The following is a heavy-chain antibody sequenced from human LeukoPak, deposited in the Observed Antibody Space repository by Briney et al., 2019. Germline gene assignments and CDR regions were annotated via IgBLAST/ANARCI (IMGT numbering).Heavy chain of an antibody. V-gene: IGHV3-33*08. J-gene: IGHJ4*02. CDR3: ARDGRDTAMVTAAGDDY. Sequence: GGSLRLSCAASGFTFTNYGMHWVRQAPGKGLEWVAVIWSGGTDKYYADSVKGRFTVSRDNSKNTLYLQMNSLRAEDTAVYYCARDGRDTAMVTAAGDDYWGQGTLVTVSS. CDR2: IWSGGTDK. CDR1: GFTFTNYG. D-gene: IGHD5-18*01.